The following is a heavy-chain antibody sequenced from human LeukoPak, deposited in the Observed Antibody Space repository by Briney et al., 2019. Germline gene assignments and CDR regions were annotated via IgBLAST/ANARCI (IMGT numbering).Heavy chain of an antibody. D-gene: IGHD6-6*01. V-gene: IGHV3-21*01. Sequence: PGGSLRHSCAASGFTSSSYSMNWVRQAPGKGLEWVSSISSSSSYIYYADSVKGRFTISRDNAKNSLYLQMNSLRAEDTAVYYCARAQYSSSSSFDYWGQGTLVTVSS. J-gene: IGHJ4*02. CDR3: ARAQYSSSSSFDY. CDR2: ISSSSSYI. CDR1: GFTSSSYS.